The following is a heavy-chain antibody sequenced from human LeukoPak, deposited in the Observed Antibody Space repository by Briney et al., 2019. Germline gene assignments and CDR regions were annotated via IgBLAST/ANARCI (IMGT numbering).Heavy chain of an antibody. J-gene: IGHJ4*02. CDR2: IIPIFGTA. D-gene: IGHD3-22*01. V-gene: IGHV1-69*13. CDR3: ARSQYITMIVARLYQFDD. CDR1: GGTFSSYA. Sequence: SVKVSCKASGGTFSSYAISWVRQAPGQGLEWMGGIIPIFGTANYAQKFQGRVTITADESTSTAYMELSSLRSEDTAVYYCARSQYITMIVARLYQFDDWGQGTLVTVSS.